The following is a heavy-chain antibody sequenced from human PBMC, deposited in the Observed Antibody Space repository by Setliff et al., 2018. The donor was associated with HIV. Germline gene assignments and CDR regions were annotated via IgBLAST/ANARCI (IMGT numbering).Heavy chain of an antibody. CDR1: TDSFSNRGFY. J-gene: IGHJ4*02. D-gene: IGHD3-3*01. V-gene: IGHV4-39*01. Sequence: PSETLSLTCIVSTDSFSNRGFYWGWVRQPPGRGLEWIGSSYYSGSTDHNPSLKSRVTISVDTSKNQLSLKLTSMTATDTAVYYCARSQPDTIFGVVVFDSWGQGTLVTVSS. CDR2: SYYSGST. CDR3: ARSQPDTIFGVVVFDS.